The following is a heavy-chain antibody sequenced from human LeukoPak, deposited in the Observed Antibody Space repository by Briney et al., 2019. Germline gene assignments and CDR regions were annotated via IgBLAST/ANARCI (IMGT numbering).Heavy chain of an antibody. CDR1: GFTFSDYY. J-gene: IGHJ6*02. Sequence: GGSLRLSCAASGFTFSDYYMSWIRQAPGKGLEWVSYISSSSGYTNYADSVKGRFTISRDNAKNSLYLQMNSLRAEDTAVYYCARDSPIVSTSYYYYYGMDVWGRGTTVTVSS. D-gene: IGHD5/OR15-5a*01. CDR3: ARDSPIVSTSYYYYYGMDV. CDR2: ISSSSGYT. V-gene: IGHV3-11*06.